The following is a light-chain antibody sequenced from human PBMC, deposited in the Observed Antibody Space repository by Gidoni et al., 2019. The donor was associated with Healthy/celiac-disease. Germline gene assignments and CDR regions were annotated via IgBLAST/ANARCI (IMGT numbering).Light chain of an antibody. CDR1: QSVSSY. CDR3: QQRSNWPPWT. J-gene: IGKJ1*01. Sequence: EIVLTQSHATLSLSPGERATLSCRASQSVSSYLAWYQQKPGQAPSLLIYDASNRATGIPARFSGSGSGTDFTLTISSLEPEDFAVYYCQQRSNWPPWTFGQGTKVEIK. CDR2: DAS. V-gene: IGKV3-11*01.